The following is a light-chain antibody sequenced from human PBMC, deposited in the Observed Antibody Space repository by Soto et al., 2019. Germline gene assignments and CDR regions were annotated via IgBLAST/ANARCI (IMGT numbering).Light chain of an antibody. CDR3: QQSYSTHPWT. J-gene: IGKJ1*01. CDR2: AAS. Sequence: DIQMTQSPSSLYASVGDRVTITRRASQSIVTYLNWYLQKPGKATKLMIYAASNLQSGVPSRFSGSGSGTDFTLTISSLQPEDFANYFCQQSYSTHPWTFGQGTKVDI. CDR1: QSIVTY. V-gene: IGKV1-39*01.